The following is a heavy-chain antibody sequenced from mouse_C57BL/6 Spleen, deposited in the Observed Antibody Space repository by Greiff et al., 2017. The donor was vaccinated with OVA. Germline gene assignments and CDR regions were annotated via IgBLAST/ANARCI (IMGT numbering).Heavy chain of an antibody. V-gene: IGHV1-4*01. D-gene: IGHD3-2*02. CDR2: INPSSGYT. Sequence: QVQLQQSGAELARPGASVKMSCKASGYTFTSYTMHWVKQRPGQGLEWIGYINPSSGYTKYKQKIKDKATLTADKSSSTAYMQLSSLTSGDSAVYYCARTPTAQGDAWLAYWGQGTLVTVSA. CDR1: GYTFTSYT. CDR3: ARTPTAQGDAWLAY. J-gene: IGHJ3*01.